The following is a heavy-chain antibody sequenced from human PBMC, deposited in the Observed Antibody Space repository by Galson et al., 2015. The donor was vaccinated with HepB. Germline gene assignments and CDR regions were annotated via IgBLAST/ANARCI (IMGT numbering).Heavy chain of an antibody. Sequence: SGAEVTKPGESLRISCKGSGYSFTSYWISWVRQMPGKGLEWMGRIDPSDSYTNYSPSFQGHVTISADKSISTAYLQWSSLKASDTAMYYCARHRGTVLRYLDGMDVWGQGTTVTVSS. D-gene: IGHD3-9*01. V-gene: IGHV5-10-1*01. J-gene: IGHJ6*02. CDR2: IDPSDSYT. CDR3: ARHRGTVLRYLDGMDV. CDR1: GYSFTSYW.